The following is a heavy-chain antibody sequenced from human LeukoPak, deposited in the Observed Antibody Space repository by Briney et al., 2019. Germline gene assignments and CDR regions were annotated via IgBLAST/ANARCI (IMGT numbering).Heavy chain of an antibody. Sequence: GGSLILSCATSGLTFSSYGIQSVRQAPGRGLGWVAVISYDGSNKYYAHYVKGRSTISRDNYKKQLYLQINKLRAEDTAVYYCAKDVVASYYYYYGMDVWGKGTTVTVS. CDR1: GLTFSSYG. D-gene: IGHD2-15*01. J-gene: IGHJ6*04. CDR2: ISYDGSNK. CDR3: AKDVVASYYYYYGMDV. V-gene: IGHV3-30*18.